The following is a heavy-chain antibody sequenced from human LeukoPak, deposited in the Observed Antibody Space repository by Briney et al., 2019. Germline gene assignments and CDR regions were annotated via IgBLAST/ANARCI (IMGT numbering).Heavy chain of an antibody. J-gene: IGHJ6*02. CDR1: GGSFSGYY. D-gene: IGHD6-13*01. CDR3: ARVRVAAAGRGMDV. V-gene: IGHV4-34*01. Sequence: SETLSLTCAVYGGSFSGYYWSWIRQPPGKGLEWIGEINHSGSTNYNPSLKSRATISVDTSKNQFSLKLSSVTAADTAVYYCARVRVAAAGRGMDVWGQGTTVTVSS. CDR2: INHSGST.